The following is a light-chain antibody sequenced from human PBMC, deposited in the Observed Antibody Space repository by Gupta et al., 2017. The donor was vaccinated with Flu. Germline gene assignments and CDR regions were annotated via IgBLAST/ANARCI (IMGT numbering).Light chain of an antibody. V-gene: IGLV2-8*01. CDR1: SSDVGGYNY. CDR3: SAYAGSNNVM. Sequence: QSALAQPPSASGSPGQSVTISCTGTSSDVGGYNYVSWYQQQPGKAPQLMIYEVSKRPSGVPDRFSGSKSGNTASLTVSGLQAEDEADYYYSAYAGSNNVMFGGGTKLTVL. CDR2: EVS. J-gene: IGLJ3*02.